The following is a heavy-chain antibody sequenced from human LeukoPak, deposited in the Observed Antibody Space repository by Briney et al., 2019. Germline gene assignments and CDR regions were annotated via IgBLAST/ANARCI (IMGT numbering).Heavy chain of an antibody. CDR2: IDARSGIT. CDR1: GFTFTIFG. Sequence: GGSLRLSCAASGFTFTIFGLNWVRKAPGKGPEWVSYIDARSGITYYADSVQGRFTLSRDNARESVFLQMDSLRVDDTAVYYCARTYDFGRGPPGDAFDNWGPGTWVIVSS. CDR3: ARTYDFGRGPPGDAFDN. D-gene: IGHD3-3*01. J-gene: IGHJ3*02. V-gene: IGHV3-48*01.